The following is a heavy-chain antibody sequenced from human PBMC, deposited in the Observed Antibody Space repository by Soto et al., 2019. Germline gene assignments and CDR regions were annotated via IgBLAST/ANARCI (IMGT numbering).Heavy chain of an antibody. D-gene: IGHD3-10*01. CDR2: ISYDGSNK. Sequence: GGSLRLSCAASGFTFSSYGMHWIRQAQGKGLEWVAVISYDGSNKYYADSVKGRFTISRDNSKNTLYLQMNSLRAEDTAVYYCAKDLYYGSGSYYRHYYYGMDVWGQGTTVTVSS. CDR3: AKDLYYGSGSYYRHYYYGMDV. V-gene: IGHV3-30*18. CDR1: GFTFSSYG. J-gene: IGHJ6*02.